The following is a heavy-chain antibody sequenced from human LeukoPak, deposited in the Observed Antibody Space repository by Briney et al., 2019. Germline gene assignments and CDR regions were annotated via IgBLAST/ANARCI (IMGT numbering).Heavy chain of an antibody. J-gene: IGHJ4*02. CDR3: AKDRGRSFDSGSYYN. Sequence: PGGSLRLSCAASGFTFSSYSMDWVRQAPGKGLEWVSYISSSSSTIYYADSVKGRFTISRDNAKNSLYLQMNSLRDEDTAVYYCAKDRGRSFDSGSYYNWGQGTLVTVPP. CDR1: GFTFSSYS. CDR2: ISSSSSTI. D-gene: IGHD3-10*01. V-gene: IGHV3-48*02.